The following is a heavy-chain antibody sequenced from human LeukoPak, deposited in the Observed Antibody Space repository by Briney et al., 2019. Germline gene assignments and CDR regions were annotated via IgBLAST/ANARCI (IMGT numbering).Heavy chain of an antibody. CDR3: ARDTDGYNYLDY. D-gene: IGHD5-24*01. CDR1: GFTFSSYS. CDR2: IYSGGST. J-gene: IGHJ4*02. V-gene: IGHV3-66*01. Sequence: GGSLRLSCAASGFTFSSYSMNWVRQAPGKGLEWVSVIYSGGSTYYADSVKGRFTISRDNSKNTLYLQMNSLRAEDTAVYYCARDTDGYNYLDYWGQGTLVTVSS.